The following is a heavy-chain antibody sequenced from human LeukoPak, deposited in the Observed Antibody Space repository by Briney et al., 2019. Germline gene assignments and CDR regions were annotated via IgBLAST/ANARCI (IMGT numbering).Heavy chain of an antibody. J-gene: IGHJ6*03. Sequence: SETLSLTCTVSGGSISSGSYYWSWIRQPAGKGLEWIGYIYYSGSTNYNPSLKSRVTISVETSKNQFSLKMTSVTAADTAVYYCARVSYDSSGYYFYYYYMDVWGEGTTVTVSS. CDR1: GGSISSGSYY. CDR3: ARVSYDSSGYYFYYYYMDV. D-gene: IGHD3-22*01. V-gene: IGHV4-61*10. CDR2: IYYSGST.